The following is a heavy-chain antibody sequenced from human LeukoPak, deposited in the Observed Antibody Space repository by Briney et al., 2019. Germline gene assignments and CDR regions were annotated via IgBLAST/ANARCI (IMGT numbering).Heavy chain of an antibody. CDR3: NTGGYYFDY. CDR2: VKSKYDGETT. J-gene: IGHJ4*02. V-gene: IGHV3-15*01. CDR1: GFIFSNAW. Sequence: GGSLRISCAGSGFIFSNAWMNCVSQAPGNRLEWVGRVKSKYDGETTDYAAHAEGRFTISRDDSKNTVYLQMNSLKTEDTAIYYCNTGGYYFDYWGQGTLVTVSS.